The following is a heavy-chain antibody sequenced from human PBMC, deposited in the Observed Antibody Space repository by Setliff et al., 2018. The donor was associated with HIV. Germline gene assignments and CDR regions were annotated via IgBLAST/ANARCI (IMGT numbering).Heavy chain of an antibody. D-gene: IGHD5-12*01. J-gene: IGHJ4*02. CDR2: IGSSSSPI. CDR1: GFTLSSYS. Sequence: GGSLRLSCEASGFTLSSYSMNWVRQAPGKGLEWVSYIGSSSSPIYYADSVKGRFTISRDNAKNTLYLQMNSLSAEDTAVYYCAKGSTRYTGSYYFNSWGQGTLVTVSS. V-gene: IGHV3-48*01. CDR3: AKGSTRYTGSYYFNS.